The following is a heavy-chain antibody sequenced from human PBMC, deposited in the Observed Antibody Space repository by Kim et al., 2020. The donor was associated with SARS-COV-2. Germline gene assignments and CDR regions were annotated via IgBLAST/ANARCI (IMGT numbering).Heavy chain of an antibody. Sequence: GGSLRLSCAASGFTFSDHHMDWVRQAPGKGLEWVGRIRNKASRYTTEYAASVRGRFSVSRDDSKNSLDLQMNSLKTGDTAVYYCVRAKLGTNSFDFWGQGTMVIVSS. CDR2: IRNKASRYTT. D-gene: IGHD7-27*01. CDR3: VRAKLGTNSFDF. V-gene: IGHV3-72*01. J-gene: IGHJ3*01. CDR1: GFTFSDHH.